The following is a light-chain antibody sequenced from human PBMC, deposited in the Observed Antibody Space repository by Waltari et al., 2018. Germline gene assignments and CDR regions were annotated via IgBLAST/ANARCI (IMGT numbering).Light chain of an antibody. J-gene: IGKJ1*01. V-gene: IGKV4-1*01. CDR3: QQYDSVPPT. Sequence: DILMTQSPQSLTVSLGERGTINCKSSQSVLYSYNNQNYLEWYQTKPGQPPKLLIYWASTREAWVPDRFSGSGSGTDFTLTITILQAEDVAVYFCQQYDSVPPTFGQGTKVEVK. CDR1: QSVLYSYNNQNY. CDR2: WAS.